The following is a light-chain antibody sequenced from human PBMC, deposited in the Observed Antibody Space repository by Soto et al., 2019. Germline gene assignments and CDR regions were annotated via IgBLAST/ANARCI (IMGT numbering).Light chain of an antibody. CDR1: QDINKN. J-gene: IGKJ5*01. V-gene: IGKV1-33*01. CDR2: DAS. CDR3: QQYESLPLT. Sequence: DIQMTQHPPSLSASQGDRVTITCQASQDINKNLIWYQKKPGKAPKLLIYDASDLETGVPSRFSGSGSGTGFTFTISSLQPEDFATYYCQQYESLPLTSCQGTRPEIK.